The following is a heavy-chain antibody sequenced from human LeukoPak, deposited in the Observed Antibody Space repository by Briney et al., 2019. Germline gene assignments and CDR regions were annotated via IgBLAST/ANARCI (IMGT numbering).Heavy chain of an antibody. D-gene: IGHD3-9*01. J-gene: IGHJ4*02. CDR3: ARGGGVDILTGFQY. V-gene: IGHV1-69*04. CDR2: IIPILDVT. CDR1: EGTFTNYA. Sequence: GSSVKVSCKASEGTFTNYAINWVRQAPGQGLKCMGRIIPILDVTNYAKKFQGRVTITADQPTSTAYMELSSLRSEDTAVYYCARGGGVDILTGFQYWGQGTLVTVSS.